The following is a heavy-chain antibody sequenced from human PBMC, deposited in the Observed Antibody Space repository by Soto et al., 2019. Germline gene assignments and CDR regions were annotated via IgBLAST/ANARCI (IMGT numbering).Heavy chain of an antibody. V-gene: IGHV5-51*01. Sequence: GESLKISCKGSGYSFTSYWIGWVRQMPGKGLEWMGIIYPGDSDTRYSPSFQGQVTISADKSISTAYLQWSSLKASDTAMYYCARPHDYGDYVGAFDIWGQGTMVTVSS. J-gene: IGHJ3*02. CDR1: GYSFTSYW. CDR3: ARPHDYGDYVGAFDI. CDR2: IYPGDSDT. D-gene: IGHD4-17*01.